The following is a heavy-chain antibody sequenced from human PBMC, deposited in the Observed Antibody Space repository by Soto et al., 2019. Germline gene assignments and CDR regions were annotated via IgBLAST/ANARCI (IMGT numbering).Heavy chain of an antibody. J-gene: IGHJ5*02. D-gene: IGHD1-26*01. Sequence: QVQLVQSGAEVKKPGSSVKVSCKASGATFSSDAISGVRQAPVQGLEWMGGIIPIFGTANYEQKSQGRVTITAEDSTSTAYMELSSLRSEDTAVYYCARDQPLVGATTEGWFDPWGQGPLVTVSP. CDR3: ARDQPLVGATTEGWFDP. CDR2: IIPIFGTA. CDR1: GATFSSDA. V-gene: IGHV1-69*01.